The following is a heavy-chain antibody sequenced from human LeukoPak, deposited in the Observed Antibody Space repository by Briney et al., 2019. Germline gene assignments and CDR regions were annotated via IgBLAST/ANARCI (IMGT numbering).Heavy chain of an antibody. V-gene: IGHV3-23*01. Sequence: AGGSLRLSYAASGFTFSSYAMSWVRQAPGKGLEWVSVISGSGGSTYYADSVRGRFTISRDNSKNTLYLQMNSLRAEDTAVYYCAKDPWLTSEYFQHWGQGTLVTVSS. CDR1: GFTFSSYA. D-gene: IGHD6-19*01. CDR3: AKDPWLTSEYFQH. CDR2: ISGSGGST. J-gene: IGHJ1*01.